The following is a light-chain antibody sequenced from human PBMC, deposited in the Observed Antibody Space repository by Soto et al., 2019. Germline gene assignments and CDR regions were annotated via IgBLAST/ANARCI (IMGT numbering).Light chain of an antibody. V-gene: IGKV1-39*01. J-gene: IGKJ3*01. Sequence: DIQMTQSPSSLSASVGDRVTITCRASQSISSYLNWYQQKPGKAPKLLIYAASSLQSGVPSRFSGSGTGTYFTLTIRSLQPEDFASYYCQQSYSTLNTFVPGTKVDIK. CDR2: AAS. CDR3: QQSYSTLNT. CDR1: QSISSY.